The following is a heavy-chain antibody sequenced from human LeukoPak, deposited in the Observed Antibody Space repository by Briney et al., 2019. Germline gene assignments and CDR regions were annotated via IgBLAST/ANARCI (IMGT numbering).Heavy chain of an antibody. CDR2: ISGSGGST. D-gene: IGHD3-22*01. CDR1: GFTFSSYA. Sequence: GGSLRLSCAASGFTFSSYAMSWVRQAPGKGLEWVSAISGSGGSTYYADSVKGRFTISRDNSKNTLYLQMNSLRAEDTAVYYCAKVTPFYYDSSGYRIDAFDIWGQGTMVTVSS. CDR3: AKVTPFYYDSSGYRIDAFDI. J-gene: IGHJ3*02. V-gene: IGHV3-23*01.